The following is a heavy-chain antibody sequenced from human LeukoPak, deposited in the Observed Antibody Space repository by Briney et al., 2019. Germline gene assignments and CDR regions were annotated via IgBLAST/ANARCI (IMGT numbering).Heavy chain of an antibody. CDR1: GGSISSGGYY. CDR2: IYHSGST. CDR3: ANLMLGYCSSTSCYGN. V-gene: IGHV4-30-2*01. D-gene: IGHD2-2*01. J-gene: IGHJ4*02. Sequence: SETLSLTCTVSGGSISSGGYYWRWIRQPPGKGLEWIGYIYHSGSTYYNPSLKSRVTISVDRSKNQFSLKLSSVTAADTAVYYCANLMLGYCSSTSCYGNWGQGTLVTVSS.